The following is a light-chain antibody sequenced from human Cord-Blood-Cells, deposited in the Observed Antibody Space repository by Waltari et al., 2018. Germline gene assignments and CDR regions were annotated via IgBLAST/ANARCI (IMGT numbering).Light chain of an antibody. CDR2: EGS. CDR3: CSYAGSSTFVV. Sequence: QSALTQPASVSGSPGQSITISCTRTSSDVGSYNLVSWYQQHPGQAPKLMIYEGSKRPSGFSNRFSGSKSGNTASLTISGLQAEDEADYYCCSYAGSSTFVVFGGGTKLTVL. J-gene: IGLJ2*01. V-gene: IGLV2-23*03. CDR1: SSDVGSYNL.